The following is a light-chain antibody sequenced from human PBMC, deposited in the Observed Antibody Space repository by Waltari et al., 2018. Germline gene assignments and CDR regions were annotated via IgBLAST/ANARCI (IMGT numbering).Light chain of an antibody. CDR2: DVS. V-gene: IGLV2-14*03. CDR3: SSFTGSSFVL. CDR1: SIDVGDYNF. J-gene: IGLJ2*01. Sequence: QSALTQPASVSGSPGQSITISCTGTSIDVGDYNFVSWYQHHPGKAPKLIIYDVSDRPSGVSNRFAGSKSCNTASLTISGLQAEDEAMYYCSSFTGSSFVLFGGGTMLTIL.